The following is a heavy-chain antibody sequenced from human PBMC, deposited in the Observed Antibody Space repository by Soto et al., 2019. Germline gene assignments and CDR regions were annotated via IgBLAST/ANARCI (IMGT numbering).Heavy chain of an antibody. D-gene: IGHD6-13*01. CDR3: AKLIAAAGSDY. Sequence: APGKGLEWVAVISYDGSNKYYADSVKGRFTISRDNSKNTLYLQMNSLRAEDTAVYYCAKLIAAAGSDYWGQRTLVTVSS. J-gene: IGHJ4*02. V-gene: IGHV3-30*18. CDR2: ISYDGSNK.